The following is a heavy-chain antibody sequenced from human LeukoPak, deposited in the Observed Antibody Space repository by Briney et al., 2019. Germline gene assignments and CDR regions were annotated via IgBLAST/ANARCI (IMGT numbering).Heavy chain of an antibody. J-gene: IGHJ4*02. V-gene: IGHV3-30-3*01. D-gene: IGHD3-22*01. CDR3: AKEDSSAFDY. CDR1: GFTFSSYA. Sequence: GGSPRLSCAASGFTFSSYAMHWVRQAPGKGLEWVAVISYDGSNKYYADSVKGRFTISRDNSKNTLYLQMNSLRAEDTAVYYCAKEDSSAFDYWGQGTLVTVSS. CDR2: ISYDGSNK.